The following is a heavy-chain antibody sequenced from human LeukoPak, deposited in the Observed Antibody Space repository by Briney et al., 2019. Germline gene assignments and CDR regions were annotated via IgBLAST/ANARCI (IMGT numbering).Heavy chain of an antibody. V-gene: IGHV3-48*03. D-gene: IGHD3-10*02. CDR1: GFTFSSYD. Sequence: PGGSLRLSCAASGFTFSSYDMNWVRQAPGKGLEWVSYISSSGSTIYYADSVKSRFTISGDYAKNSLYLQMNIRSDDDTAVYCCAELGITMTGGVWGKGATVTISS. J-gene: IGHJ6*04. CDR2: ISSSGSTI. CDR3: AELGITMTGGV.